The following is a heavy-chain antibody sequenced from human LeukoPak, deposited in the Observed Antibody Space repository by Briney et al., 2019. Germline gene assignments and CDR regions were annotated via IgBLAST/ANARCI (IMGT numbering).Heavy chain of an antibody. J-gene: IGHJ4*02. Sequence: GGSLRLSCAASGFTFSSYSMNWVRQAPGKGLEWVSFISTSSSYIYYADSVKGRFTISRDNSKNTLYLQMNSLRAEDTAVYYCAKARTVVVTAVVDYWGQGTLVTVSS. CDR1: GFTFSSYS. CDR2: ISTSSSYI. CDR3: AKARTVVVTAVVDY. V-gene: IGHV3-21*04. D-gene: IGHD2-21*02.